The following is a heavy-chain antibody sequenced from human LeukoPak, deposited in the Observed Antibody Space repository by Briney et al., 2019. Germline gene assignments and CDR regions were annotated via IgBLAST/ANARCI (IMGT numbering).Heavy chain of an antibody. D-gene: IGHD3-22*01. J-gene: IGHJ1*01. V-gene: IGHV4-59*08. CDR1: GGSISSYY. CDR3: ARHTLIVGYFQH. CDR2: IYYSGST. Sequence: SETLSLTCTVSGGSISSYYWSWIRQPPGKGLEWIGYIYYSGSTNYNPSLKSRVTISVDTSKNQFSLKLSSVTAADTAVYYCARHTLIVGYFQHWGQGTLVTVSS.